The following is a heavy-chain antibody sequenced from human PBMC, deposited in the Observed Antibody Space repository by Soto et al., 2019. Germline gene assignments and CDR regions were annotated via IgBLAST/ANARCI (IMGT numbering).Heavy chain of an antibody. CDR2: IIPIFGTA. CDR1: GGTFSSYA. J-gene: IGHJ5*02. CDR3: ARDRGYGGNSLGWFDP. V-gene: IGHV1-69*06. Sequence: QVQLVQSGAEVKKPGSSVKVSCKASGGTFSSYAISWVRQAPGQGLEWMGGIIPIFGTANYAQKFQGRVTITADKSTSTAYMELSSLRSEDTAVYYCARDRGYGGNSLGWFDPWGQGTLFTVSS. D-gene: IGHD4-17*01.